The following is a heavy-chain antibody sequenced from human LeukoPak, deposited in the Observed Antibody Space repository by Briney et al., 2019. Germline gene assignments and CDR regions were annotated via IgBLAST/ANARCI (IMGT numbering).Heavy chain of an antibody. CDR1: GFTFDDYG. J-gene: IGHJ5*02. Sequence: PGGSLRLSCAASGFTFDDYGMSWVRQAPGKGLEWVSGINWNGGSTGYADSVKGRFTISRDNAKNSLYLQMNSLRAEDTALYYCARDLGYCSSTSCLNWFDPWGRGTLVTVSS. CDR3: ARDLGYCSSTSCLNWFDP. D-gene: IGHD2-2*01. V-gene: IGHV3-20*04. CDR2: INWNGGST.